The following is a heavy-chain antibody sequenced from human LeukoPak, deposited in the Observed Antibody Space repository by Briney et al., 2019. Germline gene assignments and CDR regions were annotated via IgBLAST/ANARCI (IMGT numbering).Heavy chain of an antibody. CDR1: GGSISSGNYY. Sequence: SETLSLTCTVSGGSISSGNYYWAWIRQPAGKGLEWVGRIHTSGRTNYNPSLKSRVTISLDTSKTQFSLKLSSVTAADTAVYYCARDSGYYDILTGYSSPWVYYYYMDVWGKGTTVTVSS. CDR3: ARDSGYYDILTGYSSPWVYYYYMDV. J-gene: IGHJ6*03. D-gene: IGHD3-9*01. V-gene: IGHV4-61*02. CDR2: IHTSGRT.